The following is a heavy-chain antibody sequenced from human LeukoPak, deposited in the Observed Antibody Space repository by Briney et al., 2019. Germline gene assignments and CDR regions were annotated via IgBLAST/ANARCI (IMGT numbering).Heavy chain of an antibody. CDR2: IYTSGST. D-gene: IGHD2-2*01. J-gene: IGHJ4*02. Sequence: SETLSLTCTVSGGSISSYYWSWIRQPAGKGLEWIGRIYTSGSTNYNPSLKSRVTMSVDTSKNQFSLKLSSVTAADTAVYYCARTVVVVPAADYFDYWGQGTLVTVSS. CDR1: GGSISSYY. CDR3: ARTVVVVPAADYFDY. V-gene: IGHV4-4*07.